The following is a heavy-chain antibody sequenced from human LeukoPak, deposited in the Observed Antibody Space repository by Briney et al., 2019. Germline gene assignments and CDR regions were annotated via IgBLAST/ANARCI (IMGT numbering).Heavy chain of an antibody. CDR1: GYTFTNYD. V-gene: IGHV1-18*01. CDR3: ARVDHYYGLAV. CDR2: ISAYNGNT. J-gene: IGHJ6*01. Sequence: GASVKVSCKASGYTFTNYDISWVRQAPGQGLERRGGISAYNGNTYYAQKLQGRVSMTTDTSPTPAYMALRSLTSDDTALYYCARVDHYYGLAVWAQGPTVPVSS.